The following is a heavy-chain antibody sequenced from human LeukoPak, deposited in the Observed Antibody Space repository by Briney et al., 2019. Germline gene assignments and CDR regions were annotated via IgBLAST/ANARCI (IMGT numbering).Heavy chain of an antibody. D-gene: IGHD5-12*01. J-gene: IGHJ5*02. CDR1: GGSISSYY. CDR2: IYTSGST. V-gene: IGHV4-4*07. CDR3: ARVVEMATSYGGRYNWFDP. Sequence: SETLSLTCTGSGGSISSYYWSGIRQPAGKGLEWIGRIYTSGSTNYNPSLKSRVTMSVDTSKNQFSLKLSSVTAADTAVYYCARVVEMATSYGGRYNWFDPWGQGTLVTVSS.